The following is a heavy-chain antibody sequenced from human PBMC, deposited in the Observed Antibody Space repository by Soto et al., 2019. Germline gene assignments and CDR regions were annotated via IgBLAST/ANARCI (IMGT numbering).Heavy chain of an antibody. V-gene: IGHV3-23*04. J-gene: IGHJ3*01. Sequence: EKQLVESGGALAQPGGSLRLSCVGSGFTFSIYALTWVRQAPGKGLEWVSLITNNGDTTFFGDSVKGRSSISRDNSKNTLYLPLENLRAEDTAVYYCAMSASYGGAVDVWGQGPVVAVSS. CDR2: ITNNGDTT. CDR3: AMSASYGGAVDV. D-gene: IGHD1-26*01. CDR1: GFTFSIYA.